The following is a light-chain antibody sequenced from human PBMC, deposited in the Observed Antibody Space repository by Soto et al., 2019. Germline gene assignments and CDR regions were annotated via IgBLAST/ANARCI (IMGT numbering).Light chain of an antibody. J-gene: IGLJ1*01. Sequence: QSALTQPPSASGSPGQSVTISCTGTSSDIGGYNYVSWYQQHPGKAPKVMIYEVSKRPSGVHDRFSGSKSGNTASLTVSGLKAEDEADYYCSSYAGSKNVFGTGTKLTVL. CDR2: EVS. V-gene: IGLV2-8*01. CDR3: SSYAGSKNV. CDR1: SSDIGGYNY.